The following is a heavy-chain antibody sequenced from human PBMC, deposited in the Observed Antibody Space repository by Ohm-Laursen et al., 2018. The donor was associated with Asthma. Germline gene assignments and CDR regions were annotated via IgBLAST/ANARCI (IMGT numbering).Heavy chain of an antibody. D-gene: IGHD3-22*01. CDR3: AKDALTYYDSSGYPFDY. CDR1: GFSFNTYS. Sequence: SLRLSCAASGFSFNTYSMNWVRQAPGKGLEWVSAISSSGGSTYYADSVKGRFTISRDNSKNTLYLQMNSLRAEDTAVYYCAKDALTYYDSSGYPFDYWGQGTLVTVSS. CDR2: ISSSGGST. V-gene: IGHV3-23*01. J-gene: IGHJ4*02.